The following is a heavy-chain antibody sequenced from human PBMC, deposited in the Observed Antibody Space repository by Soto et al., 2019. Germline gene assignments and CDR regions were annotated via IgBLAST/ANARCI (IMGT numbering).Heavy chain of an antibody. CDR1: GGSISSYY. CDR3: ARRERFLEWLFDY. CDR2: IYYSGST. V-gene: IGHV4-59*12. J-gene: IGHJ4*02. D-gene: IGHD3-3*01. Sequence: SETLSLTCTVSGGSISSYYWSWIRQPPGKGLEWIGYIYYSGSTNYNPSLKSRVTISVDTSKNQFSLKLSSVTAADSAVYYCARRERFLEWLFDYWGQGTLVTVSS.